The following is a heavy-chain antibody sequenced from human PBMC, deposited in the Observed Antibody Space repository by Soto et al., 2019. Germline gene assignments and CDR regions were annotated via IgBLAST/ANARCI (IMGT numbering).Heavy chain of an antibody. CDR1: GGTFSSYA. CDR3: ARGITMVRGVIIPPHYYYYGMDV. Sequence: QVQLVQSGAEVKKPGSSVKVPCKASGGTFSSYAISWVRQAPGQGLEWMGGIIPIFGTANYAQKFQGRVTITADESTSTAYMELSSLRSEDTAVYYCARGITMVRGVIIPPHYYYYGMDVWGQGTTVTVSS. CDR2: IIPIFGTA. J-gene: IGHJ6*02. V-gene: IGHV1-69*01. D-gene: IGHD3-10*01.